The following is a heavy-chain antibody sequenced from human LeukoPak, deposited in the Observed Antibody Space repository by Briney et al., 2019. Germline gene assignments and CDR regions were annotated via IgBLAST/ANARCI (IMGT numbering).Heavy chain of an antibody. CDR2: IYYSGST. CDR3: ARLSYSSNY. J-gene: IGHJ4*02. CDR1: GGSISSSSYY. V-gene: IGHV4-39*01. D-gene: IGHD6-19*01. Sequence: SETLSLTCTVSGGSISSSSYYWGWIRQPPGKGLEWIGSIYYSGSTYYNPSLKSRVTISVDTSKNQFSLKLSSVTAAGTAVYYCARLSYSSNYWGQGTLVTVSS.